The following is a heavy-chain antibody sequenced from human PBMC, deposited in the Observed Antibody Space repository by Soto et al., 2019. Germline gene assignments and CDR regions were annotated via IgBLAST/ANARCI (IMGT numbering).Heavy chain of an antibody. V-gene: IGHV4-39*01. J-gene: IGHJ5*02. CDR2: IYYRGTT. Sequence: QLQLQESGPGLVKPSETLSLTCTVSGGSISSSDYYWGWIRQPPGKGLEWIGSIYYRGTTDYNPSLKSRVTISVDTSKNQFSLKLSSVTAADTAVYYCARQSTSGWLTWFDPWGQGTLVTVSS. CDR1: GGSISSSDYY. CDR3: ARQSTSGWLTWFDP. D-gene: IGHD6-19*01.